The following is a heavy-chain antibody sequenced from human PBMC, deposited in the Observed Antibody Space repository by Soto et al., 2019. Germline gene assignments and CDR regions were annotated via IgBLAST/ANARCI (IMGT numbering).Heavy chain of an antibody. CDR2: IYASGST. CDR1: GGSISHNY. CDR3: ARSLPGTTGNGLDV. V-gene: IGHV4-4*07. D-gene: IGHD1-1*01. Sequence: SETLSLTCSVSGGSISHNYWICIRQPAGKGLEWIVRIYASGSTNYNPSLKSRVTMSVDTSKNQVSLKVTSVTAADTAVYYCARSLPGTTGNGLDVWGQGTTVTVSS. J-gene: IGHJ6*02.